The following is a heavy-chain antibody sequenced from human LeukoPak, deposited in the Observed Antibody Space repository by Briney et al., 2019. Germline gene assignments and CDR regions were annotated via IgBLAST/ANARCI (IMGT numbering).Heavy chain of an antibody. D-gene: IGHD6-13*01. J-gene: IGHJ4*02. CDR2: INHSGST. CDR1: GGSISGYY. Sequence: SETLSLTCTVSGGSISGYYWSRIRQPPGKGLEWTGEINHSGSTNYNPSLKSRVTISVDTSKNQFSLKLSSVTAADTAVYYCARGQSGIAAAGTPFDYWGQGTLVTVSS. V-gene: IGHV4-34*01. CDR3: ARGQSGIAAAGTPFDY.